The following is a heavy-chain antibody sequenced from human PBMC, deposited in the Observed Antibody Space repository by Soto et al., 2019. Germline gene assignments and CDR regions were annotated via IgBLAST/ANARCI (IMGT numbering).Heavy chain of an antibody. CDR2: IYSGGST. V-gene: IGHV3-53*04. Sequence: GGSLRLSCAASGFTVSSNYMSWVRQAPGKGLEWVSVIYSGGSTYYADSVKGRFTISRHNSKNTLYLQMNSLRAEDTAVYYCASRGYGDYDANYYYYYYMDVWGKGTTVTVSS. J-gene: IGHJ6*03. CDR3: ASRGYGDYDANYYYYYYMDV. D-gene: IGHD4-17*01. CDR1: GFTVSSNY.